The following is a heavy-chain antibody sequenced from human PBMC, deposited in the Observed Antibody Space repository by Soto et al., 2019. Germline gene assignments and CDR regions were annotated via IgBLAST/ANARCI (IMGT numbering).Heavy chain of an antibody. CDR1: GFTFSSYS. D-gene: IGHD3-16*01. V-gene: IGHV3-48*02. CDR3: ARVGLGLFGMDV. Sequence: EVQLVESGGGLVQPGGSLRVSCAASGFTFSSYSINWVRQAPGKGLEWVSYISGSSTIYYADSVKGRFTIASDNAKNSLYLQMNSLRDEDTAVYYCARVGLGLFGMDVWGQGTTVTVSS. J-gene: IGHJ6*02. CDR2: ISGSSTI.